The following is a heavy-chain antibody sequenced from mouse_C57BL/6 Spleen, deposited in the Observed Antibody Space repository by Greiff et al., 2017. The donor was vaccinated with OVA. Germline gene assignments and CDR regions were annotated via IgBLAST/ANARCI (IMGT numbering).Heavy chain of an antibody. V-gene: IGHV5-17*01. D-gene: IGHD1-1*01. CDR3: AREDYYGSSYHWCFDV. J-gene: IGHJ1*03. CDR2: ISSGSSTI. Sequence: LVESGGGLVKPGGSLKLSCAASGFTFSDYGMHWVRQAPEKGLEWVAYISSGSSTIYYADTVKGRFTISRDNAKNTLFLQMTSLRSEDTAMYYCAREDYYGSSYHWCFDVWGTGTTVTVSS. CDR1: GFTFSDYG.